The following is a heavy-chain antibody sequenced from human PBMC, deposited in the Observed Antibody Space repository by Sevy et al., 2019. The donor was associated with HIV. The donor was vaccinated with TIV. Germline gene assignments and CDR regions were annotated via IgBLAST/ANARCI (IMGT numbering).Heavy chain of an antibody. CDR2: IIPIFGTA. D-gene: IGHD3-22*01. CDR1: GGTFSSYA. Sequence: ASVKVSCKASGGTFSSYAISWVRQAPGQGLEWMGGIIPIFGTAKYAQKFQGRVTMAADESTSTAYMELSSLRSEDTAVYYCARQFGYDISGYFLYYWGQGTLVTVSS. J-gene: IGHJ4*02. V-gene: IGHV1-69*13. CDR3: ARQFGYDISGYFLYY.